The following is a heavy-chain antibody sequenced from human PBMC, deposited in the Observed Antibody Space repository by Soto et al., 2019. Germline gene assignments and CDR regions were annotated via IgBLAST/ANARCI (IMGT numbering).Heavy chain of an antibody. CDR1: GDSVSSNSAA. D-gene: IGHD5-12*01. J-gene: IGHJ5*02. V-gene: IGHV6-1*01. CDR3: ARDADPGGYDPENWFDP. CDR2: TYYRSKWYN. Sequence: KQSPTLSLTCAISGDSVSSNSAAWNWIRQSPSRGLEWLGRTYYRSKWYNDYAVSVKSRITINPDTSKNQFSLQLNSVTPEDTAVYYCARDADPGGYDPENWFDPWGQGTLVTVSS.